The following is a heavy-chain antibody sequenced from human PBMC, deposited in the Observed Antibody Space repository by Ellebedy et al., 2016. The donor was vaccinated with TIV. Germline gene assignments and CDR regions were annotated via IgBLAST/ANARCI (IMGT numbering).Heavy chain of an antibody. CDR2: IYYSGST. CDR3: ARNGYYDSSGEGAFDI. V-gene: IGHV4-30-2*01. CDR1: GGSISNGGYS. D-gene: IGHD3-22*01. Sequence: MPSETLSLTCTVSGGSISNGGYSWAWIRQPPGKGLEWIGYIYYSGSTYYNPSLKSRLTITRDMSKNQFSLKLNSVTAADTAVYYCARNGYYDSSGEGAFDIWGQGTLVTVSS. J-gene: IGHJ3*02.